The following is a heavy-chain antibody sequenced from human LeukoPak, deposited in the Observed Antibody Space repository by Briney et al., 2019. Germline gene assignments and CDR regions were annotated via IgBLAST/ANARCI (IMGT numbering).Heavy chain of an antibody. Sequence: SETLSLTCTVSGGSISSYSYHWGWIRQPPGKGLEWIGSIYYSGSMYYNPSLKSRVTISVDTSKNQFSLKLGSVTAADTAVYYCARPNNYQMFDYWGQGTLVTVSS. J-gene: IGHJ4*02. CDR3: ARPNNYQMFDY. D-gene: IGHD1-1*01. V-gene: IGHV4-39*01. CDR2: IYYSGSM. CDR1: GGSISSYSYH.